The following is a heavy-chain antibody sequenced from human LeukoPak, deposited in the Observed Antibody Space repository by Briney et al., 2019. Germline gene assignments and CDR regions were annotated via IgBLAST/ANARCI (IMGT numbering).Heavy chain of an antibody. CDR2: IIPIFGTA. J-gene: IGHJ3*02. Sequence: SVKVSCKASGGTFSSYAISWVRQAPGKGLEWMGGIIPIFGTANYAQKFQGRVTITTDESTSTAYMELSSLRSEDTAVYYCARSPAQGYCSGGSCYSNAFDIWGQGTMVTVSS. CDR3: ARSPAQGYCSGGSCYSNAFDI. V-gene: IGHV1-69*05. CDR1: GGTFSSYA. D-gene: IGHD2-15*01.